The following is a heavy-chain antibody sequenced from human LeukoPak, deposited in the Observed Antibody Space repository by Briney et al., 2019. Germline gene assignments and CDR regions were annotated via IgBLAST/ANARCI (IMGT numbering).Heavy chain of an antibody. Sequence: GGSLRLSCAASGFTFSDYYMSWIRQAPGKGLEWLSYISSSGTNMYYADSVKGRFTISRDNAKNSLYLQMNSLRAEDTAVYYCARQGPAAFDYWGQGTLVTVSS. CDR3: ARQGPAAFDY. J-gene: IGHJ4*02. CDR1: GFTFSDYY. V-gene: IGHV3-11*04. CDR2: ISSSGTNM. D-gene: IGHD2-15*01.